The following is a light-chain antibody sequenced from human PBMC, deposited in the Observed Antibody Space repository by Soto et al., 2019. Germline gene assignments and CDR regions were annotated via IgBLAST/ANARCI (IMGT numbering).Light chain of an antibody. CDR1: SGHSNYA. V-gene: IGLV4-69*01. CDR3: QTWGTASVI. CDR2: LNNDGSQ. Sequence: QPVLTQSPSASASLGASVKLTCTLSSGHSNYAIAWHQQQPEKGPRYLMKLNNDGSQSKGDGIPDRFSGASSGAERYLTISSRQSEDDADYYCQTWGTASVIFGGGTKLTVL. J-gene: IGLJ2*01.